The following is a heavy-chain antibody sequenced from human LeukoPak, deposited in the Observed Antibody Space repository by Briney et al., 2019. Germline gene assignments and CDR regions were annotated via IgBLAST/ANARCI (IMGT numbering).Heavy chain of an antibody. Sequence: KPSETLSLTCAVYGGSFSGYYWSWIRQPPGKGLEWIGEVNHSGSTNYNPSLKSRVTISVDTSKNQFSLKLSSVTAADTAVYYCARDSITGTTRPFDYWGQGTLVTVSS. CDR1: GGSFSGYY. CDR2: VNHSGST. J-gene: IGHJ4*02. D-gene: IGHD1-7*01. CDR3: ARDSITGTTRPFDY. V-gene: IGHV4-34*01.